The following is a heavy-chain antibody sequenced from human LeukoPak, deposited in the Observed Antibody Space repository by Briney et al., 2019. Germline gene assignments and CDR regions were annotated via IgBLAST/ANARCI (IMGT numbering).Heavy chain of an antibody. Sequence: SETLSLTCTVSGGSLSSGSYYWVWIRQPPGKGLEWIGSVYYGGSTHYNPSLKSRVTISMDASKNQFSLRLSSVTAADTDVYYCARDADYDTLTGYSGFDYWGQGTLVPVSS. CDR2: VYYGGST. CDR1: GGSLSSGSYY. CDR3: ARDADYDTLTGYSGFDY. J-gene: IGHJ4*02. V-gene: IGHV4-39*07. D-gene: IGHD3-9*01.